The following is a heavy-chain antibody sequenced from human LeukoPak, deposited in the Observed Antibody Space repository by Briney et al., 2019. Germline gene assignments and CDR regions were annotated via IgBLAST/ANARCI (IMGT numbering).Heavy chain of an antibody. CDR2: YNGNT. Sequence: YNGNTNYNPSLKSRVTISVDMSKNQFSLKLSSVTAADTAVYYCASTYYDILTGPGNWFDPWGQGTLVTVSS. CDR3: ASTYYDILTGPGNWFDP. D-gene: IGHD3-9*01. J-gene: IGHJ5*02. V-gene: IGHV4-59*12.